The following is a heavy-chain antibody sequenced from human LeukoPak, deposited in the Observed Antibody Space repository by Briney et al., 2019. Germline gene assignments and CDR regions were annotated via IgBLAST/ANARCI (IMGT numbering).Heavy chain of an antibody. CDR2: IKQDGSEK. CDR1: GSTFSSYW. D-gene: IGHD3-22*01. Sequence: GGSLRLSCAASGSTFSSYWMSWVRQAPGKGLEWVANIKQDGSEKYYVDSVKGRFTISRDNAKNSLYLQMNSLRGEDTAVYYCARGDDSSGYPYWGQGTLVTVSS. CDR3: ARGDDSSGYPY. V-gene: IGHV3-7*02. J-gene: IGHJ4*02.